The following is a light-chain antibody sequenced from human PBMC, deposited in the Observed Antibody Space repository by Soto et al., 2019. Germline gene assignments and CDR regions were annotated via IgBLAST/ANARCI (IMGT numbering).Light chain of an antibody. J-gene: IGLJ2*01. V-gene: IGLV1-51*01. CDR1: IFDVGNNF. CDR2: DDD. Sequence: QSVLTQPPSVSAAPGKKVTISCSGNIFDVGNNFVSWYQHFPGTAPKLLIYDDDRRPSGIPDRFSASKSGTSATLRIARVQTGDEADYYCASWDTDVSAVFGGGTKLTVL. CDR3: ASWDTDVSAV.